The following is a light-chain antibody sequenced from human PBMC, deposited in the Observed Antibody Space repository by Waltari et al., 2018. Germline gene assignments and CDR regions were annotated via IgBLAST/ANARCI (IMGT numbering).Light chain of an antibody. CDR3: QQSFVNPT. CDR2: GAS. Sequence: DIQMTQSPSSLSASAGDRVTITCRASQNINTYLTWYQQKPGKAPKLLIYGASNLQSAVPSRFTGSGSGTHFTLTISSLLTEDVASYYFQQSFVNPTFGQGTKVE. J-gene: IGKJ1*01. CDR1: QNINTY. V-gene: IGKV1-39*01.